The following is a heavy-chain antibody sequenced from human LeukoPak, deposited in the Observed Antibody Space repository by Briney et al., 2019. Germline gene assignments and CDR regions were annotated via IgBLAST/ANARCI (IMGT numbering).Heavy chain of an antibody. Sequence: SETLSLTCTVSDGSSSSSSWNWLRQPPGKGLEWIGYIYYSGSTKYNPSLESRVTISVDTSKNQISLNLRSVTAADTAIYYRARRQQTGGDNGLYNWFDPWGQGILVTVSS. D-gene: IGHD2-21*01. J-gene: IGHJ5*02. V-gene: IGHV4-59*08. CDR3: ARRQQTGGDNGLYNWFDP. CDR1: DGSSSSSS. CDR2: IYYSGST.